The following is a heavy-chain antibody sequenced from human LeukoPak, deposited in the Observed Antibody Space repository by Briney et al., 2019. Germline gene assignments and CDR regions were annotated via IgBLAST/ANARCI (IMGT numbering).Heavy chain of an antibody. J-gene: IGHJ3*02. CDR2: ISWNSGSI. CDR1: GFTFDDYA. CDR3: AKSSGSYGAFDI. Sequence: GGSLRLSCAASGFTFDDYAMHWVRQAPGKGLVWVSGISWNSGSIGYADSVKGRFTISRDNAKNSLYLQMNSLRAEDTALYYCAKSSGSYGAFDIWGQGTMVTVSS. V-gene: IGHV3-9*01. D-gene: IGHD1-26*01.